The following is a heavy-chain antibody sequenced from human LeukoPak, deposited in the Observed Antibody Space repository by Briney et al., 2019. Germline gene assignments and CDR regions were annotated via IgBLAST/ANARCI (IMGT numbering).Heavy chain of an antibody. CDR3: AREVVGVTTGNYYYCYYMDV. CDR2: IYYSGST. V-gene: IGHV4-59*06. D-gene: IGHD4-11*01. J-gene: IGHJ6*03. CDR1: GGSFSSHY. Sequence: SETLSLTCTVSGGSFSSHYWSWIRQHPGKGLEWIGYIYYSGSTYYNPSLKSRVTISVDTSKNQFSLKLSSVIAADTAVYYCAREVVGVTTGNYYYCYYMDVWGKGTTVTVSS.